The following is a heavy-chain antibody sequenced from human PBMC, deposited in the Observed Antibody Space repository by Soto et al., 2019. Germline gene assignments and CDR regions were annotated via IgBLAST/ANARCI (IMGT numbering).Heavy chain of an antibody. CDR2: IIPIFGTA. J-gene: IGHJ5*02. Sequence: ASVTVSCKASGGTFSSDAISWVRQAPGQGLEWMGGIIPIFGTANYAQKFQGRVTITADESTSTAYMELSSLRSEDTAVYYCARTPFTTVTTIVWFDPWGQGTLVTVSS. V-gene: IGHV1-69*13. D-gene: IGHD4-17*01. CDR1: GGTFSSDA. CDR3: ARTPFTTVTTIVWFDP.